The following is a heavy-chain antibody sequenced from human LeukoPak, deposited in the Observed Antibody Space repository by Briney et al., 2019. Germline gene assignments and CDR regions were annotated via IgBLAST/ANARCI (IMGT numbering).Heavy chain of an antibody. CDR3: ARDVEMATITLFGAFDI. CDR1: GFTFSTYS. D-gene: IGHD5-24*01. J-gene: IGHJ3*02. Sequence: PGGSLRLSCAASGFTFSTYSMNWVRQAPGKGPEWVSSISSSSSYIYYADSVKGRFTISRDNAKNSLYLQMNSLRAEDTAVYYCARDVEMATITLFGAFDIWGQGTMVTVSS. CDR2: ISSSSSYI. V-gene: IGHV3-21*01.